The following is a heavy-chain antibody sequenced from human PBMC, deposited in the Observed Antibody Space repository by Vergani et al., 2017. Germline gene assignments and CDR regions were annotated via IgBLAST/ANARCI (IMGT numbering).Heavy chain of an antibody. CDR3: AKDRSMVRGVIIKPLYYYYYMDV. Sequence: QVQLVESGGGVVQPGRSLRLSCAASGFTFSSYAMHWVRQAPGKGLEWVAVISYDGSNKYYADSVKGRFTISRDNSKNTLYLQMNSLRAEDTAVYYCAKDRSMVRGVIIKPLYYYYYMDVWGKGTTVTVSS. CDR1: GFTFSSYA. CDR2: ISYDGSNK. D-gene: IGHD3-10*01. V-gene: IGHV3-30-3*01. J-gene: IGHJ6*03.